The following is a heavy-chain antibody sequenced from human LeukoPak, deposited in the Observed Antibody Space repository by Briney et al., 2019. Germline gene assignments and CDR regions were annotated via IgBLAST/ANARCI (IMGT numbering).Heavy chain of an antibody. D-gene: IGHD5-12*01. V-gene: IGHV4-59*01. J-gene: IGHJ4*02. CDR1: CGSITKYY. CDR3: ARIAYSGYDFRGGADY. Sequence: SETLSPTRTVSCGSITKYYRSWIRAPPGKGLEWIGFIYYSGSTNYNPSLKSRVTISVVTSKNHFSLNLKLSSVTAADTAVYYCARIAYSGYDFRGGADYWGQGTLVTVSS. CDR2: IYYSGST.